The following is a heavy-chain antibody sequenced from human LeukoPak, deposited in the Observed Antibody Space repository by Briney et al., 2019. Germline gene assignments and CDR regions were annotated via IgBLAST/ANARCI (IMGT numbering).Heavy chain of an antibody. J-gene: IGHJ5*01. CDR1: GFTFSSYS. Sequence: GVSLRLSCAASGFTFSSYSMNWVRQAPGKGLEWVSYISSSSSTIYYADSVRGRFTVSRDNRENSLYLHLNSLGVEDTAVYYCARGSVVDESGSYYRWFDLWGQGSLVTVS. CDR3: ARGSVVDESGSYYRWFDL. CDR2: ISSSSSTI. D-gene: IGHD3-10*01. V-gene: IGHV3-48*04.